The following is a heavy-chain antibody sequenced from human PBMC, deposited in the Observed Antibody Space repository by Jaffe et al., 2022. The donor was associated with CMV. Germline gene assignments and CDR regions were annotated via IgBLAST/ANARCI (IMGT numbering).Heavy chain of an antibody. CDR3: ARGRGVEDGYNGAFDI. CDR1: GGSISSYY. D-gene: IGHD5-12*01. V-gene: IGHV4-59*01. J-gene: IGHJ3*02. CDR2: IYYSGST. Sequence: QVQLQESGPGLVKPSETLSLTCTVSGGSISSYYWSWIRQPPGKGLEWIGYIYYSGSTNYNPSLKSRVTISVDTSKNQFSLKLSSVTAADTAVYYCARGRGVEDGYNGAFDIWGQGTMVTVSS.